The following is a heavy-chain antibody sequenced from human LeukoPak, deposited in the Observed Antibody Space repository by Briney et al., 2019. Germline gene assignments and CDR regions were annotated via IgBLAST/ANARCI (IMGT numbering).Heavy chain of an antibody. CDR3: AREDTAMAPFDY. J-gene: IGHJ4*02. Sequence: PSETLSLTCAVSGYSISSGYYWGWIRQPPGKGLEWIGSIYHSGSTYYNPSLKSRVTISVDTSKNQFSLKLSSVTAADTAVYYCAREDTAMAPFDYWGQGTLVTVSS. D-gene: IGHD5-18*01. CDR2: IYHSGST. CDR1: GYSISSGYY. V-gene: IGHV4-38-2*01.